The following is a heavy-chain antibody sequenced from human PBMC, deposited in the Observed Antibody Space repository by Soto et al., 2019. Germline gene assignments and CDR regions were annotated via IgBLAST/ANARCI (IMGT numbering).Heavy chain of an antibody. CDR2: IKEDGSEE. Sequence: EVQLVESGGGLVQPGGSLRLSCSTSGLSFRTYWMSWVRQAPGKGLEWVANIKEDGSEEYYVDSVEGRFTISRDNAKNSLYLQMNSLRAEDTALYYCTTYHDDNWETYRVRYWGQGTLVTVSS. J-gene: IGHJ4*02. V-gene: IGHV3-7*01. D-gene: IGHD3-16*02. CDR3: TTYHDDNWETYRVRY. CDR1: GLSFRTYW.